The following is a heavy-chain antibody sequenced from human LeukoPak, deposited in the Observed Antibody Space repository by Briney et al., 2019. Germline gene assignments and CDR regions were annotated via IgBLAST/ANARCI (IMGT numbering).Heavy chain of an antibody. CDR1: GGSFSGYY. Sequence: PSETLSLTCAVYGGSFSGYYWSWIRQPPGKGLERTGEINHSGSTNYNPSLKSRVTISVDTSKNQFSLKLSSVTAADTAVYYCASRANTMVRGVASDWGQGTLVTVSS. D-gene: IGHD3-10*01. CDR2: INHSGST. V-gene: IGHV4-34*01. J-gene: IGHJ4*02. CDR3: ASRANTMVRGVASD.